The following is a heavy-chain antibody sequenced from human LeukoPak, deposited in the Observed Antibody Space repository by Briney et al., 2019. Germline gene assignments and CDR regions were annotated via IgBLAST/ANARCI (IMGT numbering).Heavy chain of an antibody. V-gene: IGHV3-15*05. Sequence: PGGSLRLSCAASGFTFSEAWMTWVRQAPGKGLEWVGRFKSKTAGGTTDYAAPVKGRFTISRDDSKNTLYLQMNSLTAEDTAVYYCARVSSPGEYGGNFRAFDVWGQGTKVTVSS. D-gene: IGHD4/OR15-4a*01. CDR2: FKSKTAGGTT. CDR1: GFTFSEAW. CDR3: ARVSSPGEYGGNFRAFDV. J-gene: IGHJ3*01.